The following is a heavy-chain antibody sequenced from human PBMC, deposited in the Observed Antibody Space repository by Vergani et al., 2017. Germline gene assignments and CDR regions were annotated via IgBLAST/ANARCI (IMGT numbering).Heavy chain of an antibody. CDR3: ARSWNGAGVRKGTLHEYGMDV. CDR2: ISSSSSYI. V-gene: IGHV3-21*01. D-gene: IGHD1-1*01. CDR1: GFTFSSYS. J-gene: IGHJ6*02. Sequence: EVQLVESGGGLVKPGGSLRFSCAASGFTFSSYSMNWVRQAPGQGLEWVSSISSSSSYINYADSVKGRFTISRDNPKNSLYLQMNSLRAENTAVYYCARSWNGAGVRKGTLHEYGMDVWGQGTTVTVSS.